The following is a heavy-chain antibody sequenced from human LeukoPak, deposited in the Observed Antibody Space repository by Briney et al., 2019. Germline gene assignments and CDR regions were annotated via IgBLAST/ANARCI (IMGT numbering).Heavy chain of an antibody. Sequence: ASVKVSCKASGYTFTSYDINWVRQATGQGLEWMGWMNPNSGNTGYAQKFQGRVTITRNTSIGTAYMELSSLRSEDTAVYYCAREARYCSSTSCPGYYYYYYMDVWGKGTTVTVSS. D-gene: IGHD2-2*01. CDR2: MNPNSGNT. CDR3: AREARYCSSTSCPGYYYYYYMDV. J-gene: IGHJ6*03. CDR1: GYTFTSYD. V-gene: IGHV1-8*03.